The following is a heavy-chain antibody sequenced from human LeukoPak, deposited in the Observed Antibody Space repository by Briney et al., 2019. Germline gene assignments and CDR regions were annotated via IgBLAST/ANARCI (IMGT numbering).Heavy chain of an antibody. V-gene: IGHV1-69*04. Sequence: ASVKVSCKASGGTFSSYAISWVRQAPGQGLEWMGRIIPILGIANYAQKFQGRVTITADKSTSTAYMELSSLRSEDTAVYYCARGSVVALSDYWGQETLVTVSS. CDR3: ARGSVVALSDY. D-gene: IGHD2-15*01. CDR1: GGTFSSYA. CDR2: IIPILGIA. J-gene: IGHJ4*02.